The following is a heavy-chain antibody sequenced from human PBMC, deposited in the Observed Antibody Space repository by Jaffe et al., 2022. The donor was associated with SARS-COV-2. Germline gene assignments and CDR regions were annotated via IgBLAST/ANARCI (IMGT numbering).Heavy chain of an antibody. Sequence: QVYLQESNPGLLKPSDTLSLTCTVSGFSLSSGYFWAWVRQPPGGPLEYIGSIFHSGSKDFNPSLESRAYLSVDKSKNQFSLWLTSVTAADTAVYYCARVRGGRPFDSWGQGTLVIVSS. CDR2: IFHSGSK. CDR1: GFSLSSGYF. J-gene: IGHJ4*02. CDR3: ARVRGGRPFDS. D-gene: IGHD2-15*01. V-gene: IGHV4-38-2*02.